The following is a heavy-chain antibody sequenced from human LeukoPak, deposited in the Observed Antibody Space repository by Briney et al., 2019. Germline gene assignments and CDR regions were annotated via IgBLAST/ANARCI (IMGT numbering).Heavy chain of an antibody. CDR2: ISVNNGNT. CDR3: ARDKIAAVYIPDY. Sequence: ASVKVSCKASGYTFPNYGISWVRQAPGQGLEWMGWISVNNGNTKYAQKLQGRVTMTTDTSTSTAYMELRSLSSDDTAVYYCARDKIAAVYIPDYWGQGTLVTVSS. V-gene: IGHV1-18*01. D-gene: IGHD6-13*01. J-gene: IGHJ4*02. CDR1: GYTFPNYG.